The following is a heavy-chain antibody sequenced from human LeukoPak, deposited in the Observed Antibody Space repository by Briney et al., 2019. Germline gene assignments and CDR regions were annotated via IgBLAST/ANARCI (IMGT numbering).Heavy chain of an antibody. CDR1: GGSISSSNW. J-gene: IGHJ6*04. Sequence: SETLSLTCAVSGGSISSSNWWSWVRQPPGKGLEWIGEINHSGSTNYNPSLKSRVTISVDTSKNQFSLKLSSVTAADTAVYYCARRGPRRSGTSGGMADAPVWGKGTTVTVSS. V-gene: IGHV4-4*02. CDR3: ARRGPRRSGTSGGMADAPV. D-gene: IGHD2-2*01. CDR2: INHSGST.